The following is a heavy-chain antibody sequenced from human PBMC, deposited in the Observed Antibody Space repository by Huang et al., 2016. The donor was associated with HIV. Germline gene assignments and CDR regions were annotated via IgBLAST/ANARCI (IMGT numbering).Heavy chain of an antibody. CDR3: ARVTDAFDI. J-gene: IGHJ3*02. CDR1: DGSMSVHY. CDR2: IHYIGST. Sequence: QVQLQESGPGLLRPSETLSLTCSVSDGSMSVHYWSWIRQRPGKGLEWIGSIHYIGSTNYHTSFQSCVPISIDPSKKQFSLKLSSGTTADTAVCYCARVTDAFDIWGQGTMVTVSS. V-gene: IGHV4-59*11.